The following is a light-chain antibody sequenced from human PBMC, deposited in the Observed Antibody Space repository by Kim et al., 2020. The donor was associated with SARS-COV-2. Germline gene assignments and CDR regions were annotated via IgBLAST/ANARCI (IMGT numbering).Light chain of an antibody. V-gene: IGLV6-57*03. CDR1: SGAIASRY. CDR2: ENN. Sequence: TITISCIRISGAIASRYVELYQQRPGRAPTSVIYENNQRPSGVSDRFSGSIDRSSNSASLTISGLKTEDEADFYCQSYDSSTVVFGGGTQLTVL. CDR3: QSYDSSTVV. J-gene: IGLJ2*01.